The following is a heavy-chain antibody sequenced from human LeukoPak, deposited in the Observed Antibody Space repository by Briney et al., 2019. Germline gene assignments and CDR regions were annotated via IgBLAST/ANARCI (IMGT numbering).Heavy chain of an antibody. V-gene: IGHV1-2*02. CDR3: ARESACGTTNCLAPADWLDP. D-gene: IGHD2-2*01. CDR1: GYTFTSYG. Sequence: ASVKVSCKASGYTFTSYGINWVRQAPGQGLEWMGWINPNSGGTNYAQKFQGRVTMTRDTSIATSYMEVDSLTSDDTAVYYCARESACGTTNCLAPADWLDPWGQGTLVIVSS. J-gene: IGHJ5*02. CDR2: INPNSGGT.